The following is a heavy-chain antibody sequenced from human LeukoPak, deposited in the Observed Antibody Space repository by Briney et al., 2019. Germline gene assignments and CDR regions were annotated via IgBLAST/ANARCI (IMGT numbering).Heavy chain of an antibody. Sequence: GGSLRLSCAASGFTFSSYGMHWVRQAPGKGLEWVAVIWYDGSNKYYADSVKGRFTISRDNSKNTLYLQMNSLRAEDTAVYYCARDPYNWNYGELDYWGQGTLVTVSS. CDR1: GFTFSSYG. V-gene: IGHV3-33*01. CDR3: ARDPYNWNYGELDY. D-gene: IGHD1-7*01. CDR2: IWYDGSNK. J-gene: IGHJ4*02.